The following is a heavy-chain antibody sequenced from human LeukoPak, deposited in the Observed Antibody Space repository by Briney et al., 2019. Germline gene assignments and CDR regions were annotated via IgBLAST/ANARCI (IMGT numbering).Heavy chain of an antibody. D-gene: IGHD3-10*01. CDR2: ISSNGGST. CDR1: GFTFSSYA. CDR3: AKVLYGSGSYLSY. Sequence: PGGSLRLSCAASGFTFSSYAMHWVRQAPGKGLEYVSAISSNGGSTYYANSVKGRFTISRDNSKNTLYPQMGSLRAEDMAVYYCAKVLYGSGSYLSYWGQGTLVTVSS. J-gene: IGHJ4*02. V-gene: IGHV3-64*01.